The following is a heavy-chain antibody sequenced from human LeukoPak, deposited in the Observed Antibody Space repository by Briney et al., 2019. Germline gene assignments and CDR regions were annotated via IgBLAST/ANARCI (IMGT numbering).Heavy chain of an antibody. D-gene: IGHD3-10*01. CDR1: GVTFSNYW. Sequence: GGSLRLSCAASGVTFSNYWMTWVRQAPGKGLEWVANINQDGTEKYYVDSVKGRFTISRDYAKNSLYLQMNSLRVEDTAVYYCAKVAKYYYGPETYYFFEQWGQGTPVTASS. V-gene: IGHV3-7*01. CDR3: AKVAKYYYGPETYYFFEQ. CDR2: INQDGTEK. J-gene: IGHJ4*02.